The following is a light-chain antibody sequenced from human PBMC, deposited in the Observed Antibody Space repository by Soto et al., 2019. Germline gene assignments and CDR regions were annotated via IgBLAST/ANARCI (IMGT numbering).Light chain of an antibody. Sequence: DIQMTQSPSTLSAFVGDRVTITCRASQSINTWSAWYQQKPGKVPKLLIYKASRLESGVPSRFSGSGSGTEFTLTIDSLQPDDFASYYCQQYNAYLPGGSFGQGTNLEI. V-gene: IGKV1-5*03. CDR1: QSINTW. CDR3: QQYNAYLPGGS. J-gene: IGKJ2*01. CDR2: KAS.